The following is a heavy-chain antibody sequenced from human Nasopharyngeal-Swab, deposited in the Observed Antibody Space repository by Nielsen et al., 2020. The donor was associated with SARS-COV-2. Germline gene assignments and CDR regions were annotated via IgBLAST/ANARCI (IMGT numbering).Heavy chain of an antibody. V-gene: IGHV3-23*01. Sequence: GESLNISCAASGFTFSSYAMSWVLQAPGKGLEWVSAISGSGGSTYYADSVKGRFTISRDNSKNTLYLQMNSLRAEDTAVYYCAKDWGGYYGYWGQGTLVTVSS. J-gene: IGHJ4*02. CDR1: GFTFSSYA. CDR2: ISGSGGST. D-gene: IGHD3-3*01. CDR3: AKDWGGYYGY.